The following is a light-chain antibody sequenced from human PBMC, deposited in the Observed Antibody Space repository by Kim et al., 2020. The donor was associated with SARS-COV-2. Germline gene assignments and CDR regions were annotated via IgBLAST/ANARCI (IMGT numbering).Light chain of an antibody. V-gene: IGKV3-20*01. CDR1: QSFGFN. CDR3: QKYGSSSYT. J-gene: IGKJ2*01. CDR2: GAS. Sequence: EIVLTQSPGTLSLSPGERVTLSCRASQSFGFNLAWYQQKPGQAPRILIYGASNRARGIPDRFSGSGSGTDFTLTISRLEPEDFAVYYCQKYGSSSYTFGQGSKLVI.